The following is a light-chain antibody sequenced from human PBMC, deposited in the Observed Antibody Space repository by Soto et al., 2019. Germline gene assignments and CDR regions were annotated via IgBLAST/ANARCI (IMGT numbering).Light chain of an antibody. CDR2: DVS. V-gene: IGLV2-14*01. CDR1: SSDVGGYNY. J-gene: IGLJ1*01. Sequence: QSVLTQPASVSGSPGQSITISCTGTSSDVGGYNYVSWYQRHPGKAPKLMIYDVSTRPSGVSNRFSGSKSGNTASLTISGLQAEDEADYYCSSYTSSSTLPYVFGTGTKVTVL. CDR3: SSYTSSSTLPYV.